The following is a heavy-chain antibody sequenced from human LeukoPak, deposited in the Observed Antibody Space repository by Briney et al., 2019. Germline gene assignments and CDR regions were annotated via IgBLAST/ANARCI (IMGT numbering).Heavy chain of an antibody. CDR3: ARRASGSRNDAFDI. J-gene: IGHJ3*02. D-gene: IGHD1-26*01. Sequence: GVSLKISCRGCGYSFTSYWISWVGQMPGKGLEWMGIIYPGDSDTRYSPSFQGQVTISADKSISTAYLQWSSLKASDTAMYYCARRASGSRNDAFDIWGQGTMVTVSS. CDR1: GYSFTSYW. CDR2: IYPGDSDT. V-gene: IGHV5-51*01.